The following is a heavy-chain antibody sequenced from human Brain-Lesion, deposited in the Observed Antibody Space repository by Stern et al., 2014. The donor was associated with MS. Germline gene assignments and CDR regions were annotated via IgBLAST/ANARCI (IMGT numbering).Heavy chain of an antibody. CDR2: IYYRGST. J-gene: IGHJ4*02. Sequence: QVQLQESGPGLVKPSETLSLTCTVSGGSISSSSYYWGWIRQPPGKGPEWIGSIYYRGSTYYNPSLKSRVTISMDTSKNQFSLRLSSVTAADTAVYFCAKLWLGELPESPFDYWGQGTLVTVSS. CDR1: GGSISSSSYY. CDR3: AKLWLGELPESPFDY. V-gene: IGHV4-39*01. D-gene: IGHD3-10*01.